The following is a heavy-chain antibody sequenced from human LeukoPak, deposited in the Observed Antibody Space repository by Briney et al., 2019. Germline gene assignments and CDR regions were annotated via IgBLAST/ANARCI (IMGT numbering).Heavy chain of an antibody. CDR2: IYSGGDT. D-gene: IGHD1-7*01. J-gene: IGHJ4*02. CDR3: ATQTGATSIFDS. Sequence: QPGGSLRLSCAASGFTVSSNYMNWVRQAPGKGLEWVSAIYSGGDTYYADSVRGRFTISRDNSKNTLYLQMNSLRAGDAAVYFCATQTGATSIFDSWGQGTLVTVSS. CDR1: GFTVSSNY. V-gene: IGHV3-66*01.